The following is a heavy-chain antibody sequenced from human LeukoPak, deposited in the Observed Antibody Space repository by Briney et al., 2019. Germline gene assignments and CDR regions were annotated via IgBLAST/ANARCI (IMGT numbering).Heavy chain of an antibody. CDR3: ARFSRYCSSTSCYLYGMDV. J-gene: IGHJ6*02. CDR1: GYTFTSYD. Sequence: ASVKVSCKASGYTFTSYDINWVRQATGQGLEWMGWMDPNSGTTGYAQKFQGRVTMTRTTSRSTAYMELSSLRSEDTALYYCARFSRYCSSTSCYLYGMDVWGQGTTVTVSS. CDR2: MDPNSGTT. D-gene: IGHD2-2*01. V-gene: IGHV1-8*01.